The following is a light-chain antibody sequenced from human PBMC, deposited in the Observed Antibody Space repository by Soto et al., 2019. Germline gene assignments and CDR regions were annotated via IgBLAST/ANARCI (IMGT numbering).Light chain of an antibody. Sequence: DIQMTQSPSSLSASVGDRVTITCRASQSISSYLNWYQQKPGKSPKLLIYAASSLQSGVTSRFSGYGSGTDLTLTISSLQPEDFATYYCQQSYSTPYTFGQGTKLEIK. J-gene: IGKJ2*01. CDR3: QQSYSTPYT. CDR1: QSISSY. V-gene: IGKV1-39*01. CDR2: AAS.